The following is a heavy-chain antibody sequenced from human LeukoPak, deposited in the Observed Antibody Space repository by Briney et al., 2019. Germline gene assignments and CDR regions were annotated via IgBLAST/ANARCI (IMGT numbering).Heavy chain of an antibody. CDR1: GYTFTSYG. CDR2: ISAYNGNT. V-gene: IGHV1-18*04. CDR3: ARDRSVVVVAANGGPFDY. Sequence: GASVTVSCKASGYTFTSYGISWVRQAPGQGLEWMGWISAYNGNTNYAQKLQGRVTMTTDTSTSTAYMELRSLRSDDTAVYYCARDRSVVVVAANGGPFDYWGQGTLSPSPQ. D-gene: IGHD2-15*01. J-gene: IGHJ4*02.